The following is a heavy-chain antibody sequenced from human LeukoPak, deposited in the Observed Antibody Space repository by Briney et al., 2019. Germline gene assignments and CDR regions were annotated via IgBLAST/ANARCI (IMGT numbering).Heavy chain of an antibody. D-gene: IGHD3-16*01. V-gene: IGHV3-49*03. CDR1: GFTFGDYA. CDR3: TRRGGYDAFDI. CDR2: IRSKAYGGTT. J-gene: IGHJ3*02. Sequence: GGSLRLSCTASGFTFGDYAMSWFRQAPGKGLEWVGFIRSKAYGGTTEYAASVKGRFTISRDDSKSIAYLQMNSLKTEDTAVYYCTRRGGYDAFDIWGQGTMVTVSS.